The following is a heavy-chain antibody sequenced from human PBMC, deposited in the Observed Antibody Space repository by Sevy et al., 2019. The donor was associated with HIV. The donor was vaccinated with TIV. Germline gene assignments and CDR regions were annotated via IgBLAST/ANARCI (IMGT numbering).Heavy chain of an antibody. Sequence: ASVKVSCKASGYTFTGYYIHWVRQAPGQGLEWMGRISPHSGGANYAQRFQGRVTLTRDTSISTAYMDLSSLTFDDTAVYYCARVCVGCDCYSEYIHVWGQGTLVTDSS. J-gene: IGHJ1*01. CDR1: GYTFTGYY. CDR3: ARVCVGCDCYSEYIHV. V-gene: IGHV1-2*06. D-gene: IGHD2-21*02. CDR2: ISPHSGGA.